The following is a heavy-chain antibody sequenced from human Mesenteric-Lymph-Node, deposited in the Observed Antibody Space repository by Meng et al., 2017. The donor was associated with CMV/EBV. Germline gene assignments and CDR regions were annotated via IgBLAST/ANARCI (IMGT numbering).Heavy chain of an antibody. V-gene: IGHV3-23*01. CDR3: AKGLTYYDFWSGLD. J-gene: IGHJ4*02. Sequence: GESLKISCEASGLTLSLYEMSWVRQAPGRGLEWVSQITSSGNIYYAESVKGRFTISRDNSKNTLYLQMNSLRAEDTAVYYCAKGLTYYDFWSGLDWGQGTLVTVSS. D-gene: IGHD3-3*01. CDR2: ITSSGNI. CDR1: GLTLSLYE.